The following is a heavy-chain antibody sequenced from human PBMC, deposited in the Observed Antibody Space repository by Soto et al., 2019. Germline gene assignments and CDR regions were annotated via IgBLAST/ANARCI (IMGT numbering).Heavy chain of an antibody. J-gene: IGHJ5*02. CDR3: AGRTVTTPNWFDP. Sequence: ASETLSLTCTVSGGSISSSSYYWGWIRQPPGKGLEWIGSIYYSGSTYYNPSLKSRVTTSVDTSKNQFSLRLSSVTAADTAVYYRAGRTVTTPNWFDPWGQGTLVTVSS. V-gene: IGHV4-39*01. CDR1: GGSISSSSYY. CDR2: IYYSGST. D-gene: IGHD4-4*01.